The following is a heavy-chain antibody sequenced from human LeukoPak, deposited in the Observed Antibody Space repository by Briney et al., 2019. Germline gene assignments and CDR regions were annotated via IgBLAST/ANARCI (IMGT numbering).Heavy chain of an antibody. Sequence: RPGGSLRLSCAASGFTFSSYEMNWVRQAPGKGLEWVSYISSSGSTIYYADSVKGRFTISRDNAKNSLYLQMNSLRAEDTAVYYCARDLITIFGVVDAFDIWGQGTMVTVSS. J-gene: IGHJ3*02. CDR2: ISSSGSTI. CDR3: ARDLITIFGVVDAFDI. V-gene: IGHV3-48*03. CDR1: GFTFSSYE. D-gene: IGHD3-3*01.